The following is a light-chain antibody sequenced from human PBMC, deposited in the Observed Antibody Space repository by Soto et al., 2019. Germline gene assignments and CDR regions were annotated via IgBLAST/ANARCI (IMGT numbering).Light chain of an antibody. V-gene: IGKV1-39*01. J-gene: IGKJ5*01. Sequence: DIQMTQSPSSLSASVGDRVTITGRASQSISSYLNWYQQKPGKAPKLLIYAASSLQSGVPSRLSGSGSGTDFTLTIRSLQPEDFATYYCQQSYSTPTFGQGTRLEIK. CDR3: QQSYSTPT. CDR1: QSISSY. CDR2: AAS.